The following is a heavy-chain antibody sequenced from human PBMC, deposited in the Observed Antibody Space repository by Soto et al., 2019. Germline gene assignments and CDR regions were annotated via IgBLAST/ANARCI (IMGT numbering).Heavy chain of an antibody. D-gene: IGHD3-16*01. V-gene: IGHV4-4*09. CDR2: IYNSGST. CDR3: AGGIWY. CDR1: GGSMNHYY. Sequence: QVQLQESGPGLVKPSETLSLTCTVSGGSMNHYYWSWIRQPPGKGLEWIGWIYNSGSTTYKPSLKSRVTISADTSKNQFSLKLSSVSASDTAVYYCAGGIWYWGQGTLVTVSS. J-gene: IGHJ4*02.